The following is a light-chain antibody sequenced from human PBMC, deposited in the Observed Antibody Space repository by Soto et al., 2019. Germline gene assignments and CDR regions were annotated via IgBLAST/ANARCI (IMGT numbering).Light chain of an antibody. J-gene: IGKJ2*01. V-gene: IGKV1-39*01. CDR3: KQSYSMPYA. CDR1: QTTNNY. Sequence: TQLTQSPSSLSASVGDRVTITCRASQTTNNYLNWYQLKPGKAPKLLIYAASTLQTGVPSRFTGSGSGTDFTLTIISLQPEDYATYFCKQSYSMPYAFGPGTKVEIK. CDR2: AAS.